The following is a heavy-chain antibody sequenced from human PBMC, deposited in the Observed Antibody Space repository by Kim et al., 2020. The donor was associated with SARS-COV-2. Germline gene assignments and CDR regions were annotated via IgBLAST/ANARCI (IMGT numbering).Heavy chain of an antibody. Sequence: ASVKVSCKASGYTFTSYAMNWVRQAPGQGLEWMGWINTNTGNPTYAQGFTGRFVFSLDTSVSTAYLQISSLKAEDTAVYYCARGSFCVSSGYYYKGNWFDPWGQGTPVTVSS. D-gene: IGHD3-22*01. CDR1: GYTFTSYA. CDR3: ARGSFCVSSGYYYKGNWFDP. J-gene: IGHJ5*02. CDR2: INTNTGNP. V-gene: IGHV7-4-1*02.